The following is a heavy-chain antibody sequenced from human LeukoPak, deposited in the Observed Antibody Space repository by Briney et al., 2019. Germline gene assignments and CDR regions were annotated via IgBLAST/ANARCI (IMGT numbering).Heavy chain of an antibody. CDR1: GFTVSSNY. CDR2: IYSGGNT. D-gene: IGHD2-8*01. Sequence: PGGSLRLSCAASGFTVSSNYLSWVRQAPGKGLEWVSVIYSGGNTYYADSVKGRFTISRDNSKNTLYLQMNSLRPEDTAVYYCARQPDCTNGVCSFCFDYWGQGTLVTVSS. J-gene: IGHJ4*02. CDR3: ARQPDCTNGVCSFCFDY. V-gene: IGHV3-66*02.